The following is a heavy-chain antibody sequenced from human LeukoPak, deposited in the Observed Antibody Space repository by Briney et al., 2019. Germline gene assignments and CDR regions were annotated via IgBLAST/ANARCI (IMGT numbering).Heavy chain of an antibody. J-gene: IGHJ6*03. CDR2: IYTSGST. D-gene: IGHD3-10*01. Sequence: SETLSLTCTVSGGSISSYYWSWIRQPPGKGLEWIGYIYTSGSTNYNPSLKSRVTISEDTSKNQFSLKLSSVTAADTAVYYCARLLKEGGFGELLSYYYYYMDVWGKGTTVTVSS. CDR1: GGSISSYY. V-gene: IGHV4-4*09. CDR3: ARLLKEGGFGELLSYYYYYMDV.